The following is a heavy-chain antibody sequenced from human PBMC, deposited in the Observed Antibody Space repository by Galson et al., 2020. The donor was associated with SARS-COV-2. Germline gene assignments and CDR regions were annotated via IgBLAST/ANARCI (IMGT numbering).Heavy chain of an antibody. CDR3: AIPYLAAASFFGAFDI. CDR2: ISSSGTNI. V-gene: IGHV3-48*03. CDR1: GFPFSDYE. D-gene: IGHD6-13*01. Sequence: GGSLRLSCAGSGFPFSDYEMNWVSHGPGTGLEWVSYISSSGTNISYADSATRRFTIARDNAKNSLYLQMTSLRAEDTAVYYCAIPYLAAASFFGAFDIWGPGTRVTVSS. J-gene: IGHJ3*02.